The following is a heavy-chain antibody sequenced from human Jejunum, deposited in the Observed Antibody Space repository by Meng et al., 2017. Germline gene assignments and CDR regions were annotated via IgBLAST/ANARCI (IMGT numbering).Heavy chain of an antibody. Sequence: QVQLPQWGAGLLKSSDSLSLTCAVYGGSISGYFWSWIRQAPGEGLEWVGEFTRGGTTNYNPSLKSRVTISADTSKNQFSLTLSSVSAADTAVYYCARHEVDFDNWGQGTLVTVSS. CDR2: FTRGGTT. D-gene: IGHD1-26*01. J-gene: IGHJ4*02. CDR1: GGSISGYF. CDR3: ARHEVDFDN. V-gene: IGHV4-34*02.